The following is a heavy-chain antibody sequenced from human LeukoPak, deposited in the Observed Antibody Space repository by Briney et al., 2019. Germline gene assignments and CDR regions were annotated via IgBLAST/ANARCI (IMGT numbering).Heavy chain of an antibody. Sequence: ASVKVSCKASGYTFTGYYMHWVRQAPGQGLEWMGWINPNSGGTNYAQKFQGRVTMTRDTSISTAYMELSRLRSDDTAVYYCTREMGDDSSGYHDYWGQGTLVTVSS. D-gene: IGHD3-22*01. J-gene: IGHJ4*02. CDR3: TREMGDDSSGYHDY. CDR2: INPNSGGT. V-gene: IGHV1-2*02. CDR1: GYTFTGYY.